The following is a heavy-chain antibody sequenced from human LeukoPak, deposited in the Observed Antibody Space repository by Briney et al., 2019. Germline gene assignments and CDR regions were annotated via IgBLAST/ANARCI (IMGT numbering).Heavy chain of an antibody. CDR2: MNPNSGNT. Sequence: ASVKVSCKASGYTFTGYYMHWVRQATGQGLEWMGWMNPNSGNTGYAQKFQGRVTMTRNTSISTAYMELSSLRSEDTAVYYCARAVSDFWSGYYTSFDYWGQGTLVTVSS. J-gene: IGHJ4*02. D-gene: IGHD3-3*01. V-gene: IGHV1-8*02. CDR1: GYTFTGYY. CDR3: ARAVSDFWSGYYTSFDY.